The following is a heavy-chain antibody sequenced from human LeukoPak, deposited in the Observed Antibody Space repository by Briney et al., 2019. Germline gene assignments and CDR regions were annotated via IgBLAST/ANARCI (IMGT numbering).Heavy chain of an antibody. CDR1: GFTFSSDG. CDR3: ARAFIPNIVVVPAAPGTFHYYYMDV. Sequence: PGGSLRLSCAASGFTFSSDGMNWVRQAPGKGLEWVSSISSSISYIYYADSVKGRFTISRDNAKNSLYLQMNSLRAEDTAVYYCARAFIPNIVVVPAAPGTFHYYYMDVWGKGTTVTVSS. V-gene: IGHV3-21*01. CDR2: ISSSISYI. D-gene: IGHD2-2*01. J-gene: IGHJ6*03.